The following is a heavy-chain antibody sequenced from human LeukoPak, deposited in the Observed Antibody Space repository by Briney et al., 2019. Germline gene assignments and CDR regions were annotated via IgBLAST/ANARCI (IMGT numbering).Heavy chain of an antibody. CDR2: ISSNGGST. D-gene: IGHD3/OR15-3a*01. Sequence: PGGSLRLSCAASGFTFSSYAMHWVRQAPGKGLEYVSAISSNGGSTYYANSVKGRFTISRDKAKNSLYLQMNSLRAEDTAVYYCARTGLGMYSFDSWGQGTLVTVSS. J-gene: IGHJ4*02. V-gene: IGHV3-64*01. CDR1: GFTFSSYA. CDR3: ARTGLGMYSFDS.